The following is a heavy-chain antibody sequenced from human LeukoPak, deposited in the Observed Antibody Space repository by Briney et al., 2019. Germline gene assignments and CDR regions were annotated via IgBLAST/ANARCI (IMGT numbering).Heavy chain of an antibody. CDR2: ISWDGGST. CDR1: GFTFHDYA. Sequence: GGSLRLSCAASGFTFHDYAMHWVRQAPGKGLEWVSLISWDGGSTYYADSVKGRFTISRDNSKNTLYLQMNSLRAEDTAVYYCARAMVRGNRPNWFDPWGQGTLVTVSS. CDR3: ARAMVRGNRPNWFDP. D-gene: IGHD3-10*01. V-gene: IGHV3-43D*04. J-gene: IGHJ5*02.